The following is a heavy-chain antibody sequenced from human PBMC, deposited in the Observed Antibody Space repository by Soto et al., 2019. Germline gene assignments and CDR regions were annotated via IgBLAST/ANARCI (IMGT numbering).Heavy chain of an antibody. D-gene: IGHD2-2*01. CDR1: GFTFRNYA. Sequence: EVQLLESGGGLVQPGGSLRLSCAASGFTFRNYAMSWARQAPGKGLEWVSAISGSGGSTHYADSVKGRFTISRDNSKNTLYLQMNMMRVDDTAVYYCAKDRSSTSCYAFDYWGQGSLVTVSS. CDR2: ISGSGGST. V-gene: IGHV3-23*01. CDR3: AKDRSSTSCYAFDY. J-gene: IGHJ4*02.